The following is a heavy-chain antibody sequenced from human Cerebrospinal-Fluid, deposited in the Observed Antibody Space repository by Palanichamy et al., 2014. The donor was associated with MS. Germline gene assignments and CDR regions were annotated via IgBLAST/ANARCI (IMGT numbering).Heavy chain of an antibody. CDR3: ARVHRGWTGYFGVRREPSHYGLDV. V-gene: IGHV4-30-4*07. CDR1: GGSISGGGYS. CDR2: IFDNGNT. J-gene: IGHJ6*02. Sequence: QVKLQQSGPGLVKPSQTLSLTCAVSGGSISGGGYSWSWIRQPPGKGLEWIGYIFDNGNTHYNLSLKSRVTISIDTSKNQFSLKLSSVTAADTAVYYCARVHRGWTGYFGVRREPSHYGLDVWGQGTTVTVSS. D-gene: IGHD3/OR15-3a*01.